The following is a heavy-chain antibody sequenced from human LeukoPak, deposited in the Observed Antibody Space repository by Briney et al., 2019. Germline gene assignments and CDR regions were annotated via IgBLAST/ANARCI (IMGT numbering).Heavy chain of an antibody. D-gene: IGHD4-17*01. CDR1: GFTFSNYG. CDR3: AKFTDYLYGDLHS. CDR2: IGGSGSTT. J-gene: IGHJ4*02. V-gene: IGHV3-23*01. Sequence: GGSLRLSCAASGFTFSNYGMSWVRQAPEKGVEWVSHIGGSGSTTDYVDSVKGRFTIPRDNSKNTLYLHMNSLRAEDTATYYCAKFTDYLYGDLHSWGQGTLVIVSS.